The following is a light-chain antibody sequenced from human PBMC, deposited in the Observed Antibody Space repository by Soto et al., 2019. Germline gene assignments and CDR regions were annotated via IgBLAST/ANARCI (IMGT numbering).Light chain of an antibody. Sequence: QSVLALPPSLSAAPGQRVTISCSGSSSNIGNNFVSWYQQLPGTAPKLLIFDNNKRPSRIPDRFSGSKSGTSATLAINGLQTGDEAHYYCGTWDSSLGAALFGGGTKVTXL. CDR3: GTWDSSLGAAL. V-gene: IGLV1-51*01. CDR2: DNN. CDR1: SSNIGNNF. J-gene: IGLJ2*01.